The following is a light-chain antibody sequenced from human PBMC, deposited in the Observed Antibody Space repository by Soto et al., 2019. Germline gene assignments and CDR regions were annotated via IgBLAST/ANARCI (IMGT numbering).Light chain of an antibody. Sequence: EIVLTQSPATLSLSPGDTATLSCRASQSVTSSLAWFQQKPGQAPRLLIYDVSRRATAIPARFSGSGSGTDFTLTISSLEPGDFAVYYCQQRTTWPTFGGGTKVEIK. CDR2: DVS. J-gene: IGKJ4*01. CDR3: QQRTTWPT. V-gene: IGKV3-11*01. CDR1: QSVTSS.